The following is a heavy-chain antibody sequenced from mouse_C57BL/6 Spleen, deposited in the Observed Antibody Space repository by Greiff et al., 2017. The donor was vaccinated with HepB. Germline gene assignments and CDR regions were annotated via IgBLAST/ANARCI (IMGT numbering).Heavy chain of an antibody. Sequence: VQLKESGAELVKPGSSVKLSCTASGFNIKDYYMHWVKQRTEQGLEWIGRIDPEDGETKYAPKFQGKATITADTSSNTAYLQLSSLTSEDTAVYYCARSFITTVVAHFDYWGQGTTLTVSS. CDR3: ARSFITTVVAHFDY. CDR2: IDPEDGET. J-gene: IGHJ2*01. V-gene: IGHV14-2*01. CDR1: GFNIKDYY. D-gene: IGHD1-1*01.